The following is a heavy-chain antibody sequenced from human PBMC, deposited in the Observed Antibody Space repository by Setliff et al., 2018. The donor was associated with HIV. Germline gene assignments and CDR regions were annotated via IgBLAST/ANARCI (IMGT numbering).Heavy chain of an antibody. J-gene: IGHJ6*02. V-gene: IGHV3-48*04. D-gene: IGHD1-26*01. CDR1: GFTFSSYN. CDR2: ISSSSSTI. CDR3: ARDTSGSYYVGGMDV. Sequence: GGSLRLSCAASGFTFSSYNMNWVRQAPGKGLEWVSYISSSSSTIYYADSVKGRFTISRDNAKNSLYLQMNSLRAEDTAVYYCARDTSGSYYVGGMDVWGQGTTVTVSS.